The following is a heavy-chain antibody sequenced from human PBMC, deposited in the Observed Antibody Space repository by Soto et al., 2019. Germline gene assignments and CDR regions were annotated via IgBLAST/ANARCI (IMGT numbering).Heavy chain of an antibody. CDR1: GFTFSSYG. J-gene: IGHJ6*02. CDR2: ISYDGSNK. D-gene: IGHD6-13*01. CDR3: AKEEQQLAYYYYYGMDV. V-gene: IGHV3-30*18. Sequence: GGSLRLSCAASGFTFSSYGMHWVRQAPGKGLEWVAVISYDGSNKYYADSVKGRFTISRDNSKNTLYLQMNSLRAEDTAVYYCAKEEQQLAYYYYYGMDVWGQGTPVTVYS.